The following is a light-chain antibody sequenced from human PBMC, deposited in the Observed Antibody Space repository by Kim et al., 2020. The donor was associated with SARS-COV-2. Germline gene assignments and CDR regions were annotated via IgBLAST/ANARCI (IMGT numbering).Light chain of an antibody. V-gene: IGKV3-11*01. CDR1: QSVSSY. J-gene: IGKJ5*01. Sequence: LSPGERATLSCRASQSVSSYLGWYQQKPGQAPRLLIYGVSNRATGIPARCSGSGSGTDFTLTISSLEPEDFAVYYCQQRNSWPITFGQGTRLEIK. CDR3: QQRNSWPIT. CDR2: GVS.